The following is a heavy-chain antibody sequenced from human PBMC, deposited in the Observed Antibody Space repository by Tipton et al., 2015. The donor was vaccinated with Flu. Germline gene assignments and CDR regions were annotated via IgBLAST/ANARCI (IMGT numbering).Heavy chain of an antibody. CDR2: IYHSGNT. D-gene: IGHD3-16*01. V-gene: IGHV4-38-2*01. CDR1: GDSIGSAYY. CDR3: SKRGQRGPFGY. J-gene: IGHJ4*02. Sequence: TLSLTCSVSGDSIGSAYYWDWIRQPPGKGLEWIGNIYHSGNTYRNPSLKSRVTISVDKSKNQFSLMLTSVTAADTAVYYCSKRGQRGPFGYWGQGTLVTVSS.